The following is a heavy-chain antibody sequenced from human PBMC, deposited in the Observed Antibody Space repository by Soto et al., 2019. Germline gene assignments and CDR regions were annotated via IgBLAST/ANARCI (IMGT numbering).Heavy chain of an antibody. J-gene: IGHJ4*02. CDR3: ARAASGIRPYYLDY. D-gene: IGHD6-13*01. V-gene: IGHV1-2*02. CDR1: GYTFTGYY. CDR2: INQNSAGT. Sequence: QVQLVQSGAEVKKPGASVKVSCKASGYTFTGYYMHWVRQAPGLGLEWMGWINQNSAGTNYAQKGQDRVTITRDNSISPAEVELSRLRPDDKAVYYCARAASGIRPYYLDYWGQGTLVNVSS.